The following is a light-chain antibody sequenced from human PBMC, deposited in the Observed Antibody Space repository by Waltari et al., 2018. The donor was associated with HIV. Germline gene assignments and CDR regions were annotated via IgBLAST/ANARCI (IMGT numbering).Light chain of an antibody. Sequence: QSALTQPASVSGSPGQSLTISCTGTIRNIGFYSLVSWYRQYPGKAPPLIIYGVTSRPSGVSSLFSGSKSGNTASRTISGLHVDDEADYYCSSYTSGDTVLFGGGTKLTVL. CDR2: GVT. CDR3: SSYTSGDTVL. CDR1: IRNIGFYSL. V-gene: IGLV2-14*01. J-gene: IGLJ3*02.